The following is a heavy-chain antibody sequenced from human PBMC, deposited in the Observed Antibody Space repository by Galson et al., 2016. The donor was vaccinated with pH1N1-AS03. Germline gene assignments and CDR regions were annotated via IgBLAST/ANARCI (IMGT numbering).Heavy chain of an antibody. D-gene: IGHD2-2*01. CDR3: ARVQYQLLPSDY. CDR1: GYTFTSYD. J-gene: IGHJ4*02. CDR2: ISAYNGNT. V-gene: IGHV1-18*01. Sequence: SVKVSCKASGYTFTSYDISWVRQAPGQGLEWMGWISAYNGNTNYAQKLQGRVTMTTDTSTSTAYMELRSLRSDDTAVYYCARVQYQLLPSDYWGQGTLVTVSS.